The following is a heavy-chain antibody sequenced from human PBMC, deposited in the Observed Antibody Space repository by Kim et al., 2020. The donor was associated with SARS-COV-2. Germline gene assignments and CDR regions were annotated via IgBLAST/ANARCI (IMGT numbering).Heavy chain of an antibody. CDR2: INHSGST. D-gene: IGHD3-10*01. Sequence: SETLSLTCAVYGGSFSGYYWSWIRQPPGKGLEWIGEINHSGSTNYNPSLKSRVTISVDTSKNQFSLKLSSVTAADTAVYYCARFKRFGELSLQLYYFDYWGQGTLVTVSS. V-gene: IGHV4-34*01. CDR1: GGSFSGYY. CDR3: ARFKRFGELSLQLYYFDY. J-gene: IGHJ4*02.